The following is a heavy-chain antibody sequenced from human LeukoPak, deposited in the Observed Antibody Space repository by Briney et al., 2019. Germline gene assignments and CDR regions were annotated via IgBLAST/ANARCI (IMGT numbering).Heavy chain of an antibody. CDR3: ARHWGSSSSGYYYYGMDV. Sequence: GESLRISCKGSGYSFTSYWISWVRQMPGKGLEWMGRIDPGDSYTNYSPSFQGHVTISADKSISTAYLQWSSLKASDTAMYYCARHWGSSSSGYYYYGMDVWGQGTTVTVSS. CDR1: GYSFTSYW. CDR2: IDPGDSYT. D-gene: IGHD6-6*01. J-gene: IGHJ6*02. V-gene: IGHV5-10-1*01.